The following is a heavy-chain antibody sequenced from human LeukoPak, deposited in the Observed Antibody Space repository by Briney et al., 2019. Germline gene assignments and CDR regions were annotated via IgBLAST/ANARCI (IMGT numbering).Heavy chain of an antibody. D-gene: IGHD2/OR15-2a*01. V-gene: IGHV3-30-3*02. Sequence: GGSLRLSCAASGFTFSDYAMHWVRQAPGKGLEWVAVISLDGNKKYYADSVKGRFSISRDNSKNTLYLQMNSLRAEDTAVYYCANDLHNYGNSAFDYWGQGTLVTVSS. CDR3: ANDLHNYGNSAFDY. CDR1: GFTFSDYA. J-gene: IGHJ4*02. CDR2: ISLDGNKK.